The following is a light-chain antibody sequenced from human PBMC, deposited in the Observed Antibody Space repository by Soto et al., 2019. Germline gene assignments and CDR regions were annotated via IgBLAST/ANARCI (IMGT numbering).Light chain of an antibody. CDR2: GAS. CDR1: QSVSSSY. V-gene: IGKV3-15*01. CDR3: QQYNHWPPWT. J-gene: IGKJ1*01. Sequence: EIVLTQSPGTLSLSPGERATFSCRASQSVSSSYIAWYQQKRGQAPRLLIYGASTRATGIPARFSGSGSGTEFTLTITSLQSEDFAVYYCQQYNHWPPWTFGQGTKVEIK.